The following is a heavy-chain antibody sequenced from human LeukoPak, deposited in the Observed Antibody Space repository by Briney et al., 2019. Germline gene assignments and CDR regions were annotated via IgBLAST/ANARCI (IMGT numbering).Heavy chain of an antibody. D-gene: IGHD2-15*01. Sequence: ASVKVSCKASGYTFTSYDINWVRQATGQGLEWMGWMNPNSGNTGYAQKFQGRVTMTRDTSTSTAYMELSRLRSDDTAVYYCARDRARMGWFDPWGQGTLVTVSS. CDR3: ARDRARMGWFDP. J-gene: IGHJ5*02. CDR1: GYTFTSYD. CDR2: MNPNSGNT. V-gene: IGHV1-8*01.